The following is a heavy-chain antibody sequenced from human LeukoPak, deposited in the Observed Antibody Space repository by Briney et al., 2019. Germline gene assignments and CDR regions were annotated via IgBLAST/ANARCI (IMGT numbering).Heavy chain of an antibody. V-gene: IGHV1-2*02. J-gene: IGHJ1*01. CDR1: GYTFTGYY. CDR3: ARGVSSSWSGDEYFHH. Sequence: GASVKVSCKASGYTFTGYYMHWVRQAPGQGLEWMGWINPNSGGTNYAQKFQGRVTITRDTSISTAYMELSSLRSEDTAVYYCARGVSSSWSGDEYFHHWGQGTLVTVSS. CDR2: INPNSGGT. D-gene: IGHD6-13*01.